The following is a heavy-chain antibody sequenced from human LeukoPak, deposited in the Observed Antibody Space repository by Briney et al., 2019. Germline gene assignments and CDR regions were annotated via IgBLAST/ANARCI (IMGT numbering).Heavy chain of an antibody. V-gene: IGHV1-8*01. CDR2: MNPNSGNT. CDR3: ARDYDILTGYYPVQH. CDR1: GYTFTSYD. D-gene: IGHD3-9*01. J-gene: IGHJ1*01. Sequence: ASVKVSCKASGYTFTSYDINWVRQATGQGLEWMGWMNPNSGNTGYVQKFQGRVTMTRNTSISTAYMELSSLRSEDTAVYYCARDYDILTGYYPVQHWGQGTLVTVSS.